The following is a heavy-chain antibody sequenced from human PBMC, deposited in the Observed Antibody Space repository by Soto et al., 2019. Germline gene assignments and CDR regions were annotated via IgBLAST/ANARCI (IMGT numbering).Heavy chain of an antibody. CDR2: VSIGGST. CDR3: AKRRGAGGHFDY. V-gene: IGHV3-23*01. Sequence: DVQLLESGGGLAQLEGSLRLSCAASGFTFSSYAMGWVRQGPGKGLEWVAVVSIGGSTHYADSVRGRFTISRDNSKNTLSLQMNSLTAEDTAVYFCAKRRGAGGHFDYLGQGALVTVSS. CDR1: GFTFSSYA. D-gene: IGHD2-15*01. J-gene: IGHJ4*02.